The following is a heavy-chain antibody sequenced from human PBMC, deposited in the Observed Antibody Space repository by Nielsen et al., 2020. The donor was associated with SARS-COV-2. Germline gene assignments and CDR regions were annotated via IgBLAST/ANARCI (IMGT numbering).Heavy chain of an antibody. CDR1: GFTFSSYA. CDR3: ARAMSGGYLDAFDI. D-gene: IGHD5-12*01. CDR2: ISYDGSNK. Sequence: GESLKISCAASGFTFSSYAMHWVRQAPGKGLEWVAVISYDGSNKYYADSVKGRFTISRDNSKNTLYLQMNSLRAEDTAVYHCARAMSGGYLDAFDIWGQGTMVTVSS. J-gene: IGHJ3*02. V-gene: IGHV3-30-3*01.